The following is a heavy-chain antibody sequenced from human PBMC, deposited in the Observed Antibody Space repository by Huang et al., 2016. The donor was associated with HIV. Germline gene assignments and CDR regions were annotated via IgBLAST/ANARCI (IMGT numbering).Heavy chain of an antibody. J-gene: IGHJ4*02. CDR1: GGSFSGHY. D-gene: IGHD2-21*02. CDR2: SGHRGTN. V-gene: IGHV4-34*01. Sequence: QVRLHQWGTGVLKPSETLSLKCAVYGGSFSGHYWTWIRQSPGKGLEWIGESGHRGTNSSNSSLKIRVSMSLDTSKSQFYLNLTSVTATDTGKYYCARQRMTEGNSESTWSYFDSWGQGTLVIVSS. CDR3: ARQRMTEGNSESTWSYFDS.